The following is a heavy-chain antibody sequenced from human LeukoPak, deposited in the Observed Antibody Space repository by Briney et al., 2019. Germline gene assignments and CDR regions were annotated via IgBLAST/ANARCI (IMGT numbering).Heavy chain of an antibody. Sequence: GGSLRLSCAASGFTFSDYYMSWIRQAQGKGLEWVSYISSSGSTIYYADSVKGRFTISRDNAKNSLYLQMNSLRAEDTAVYYCARDRSYYDSSGYNWGQGTLVTVSS. CDR2: ISSSGSTI. CDR1: GFTFSDYY. D-gene: IGHD3-22*01. CDR3: ARDRSYYDSSGYN. V-gene: IGHV3-11*04. J-gene: IGHJ4*02.